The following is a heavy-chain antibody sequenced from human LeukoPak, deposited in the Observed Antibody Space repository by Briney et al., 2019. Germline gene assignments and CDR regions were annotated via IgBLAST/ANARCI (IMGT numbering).Heavy chain of an antibody. J-gene: IGHJ4*02. CDR1: GFTVSSNY. CDR2: IYSGGST. D-gene: IGHD5-24*01. V-gene: IGHV3-53*01. CDR3: ASSRDGHNSWPSVLDY. Sequence: PGGSLRLSCAASGFTVSSNYMSWVRQAPGKGLEWVSVIYSGGSTYYADSVKGRFTISRDNSKNTLYLQMNSLRAEDTAVYYCASSRDGHNSWPSVLDYWGQGTLVTVSS.